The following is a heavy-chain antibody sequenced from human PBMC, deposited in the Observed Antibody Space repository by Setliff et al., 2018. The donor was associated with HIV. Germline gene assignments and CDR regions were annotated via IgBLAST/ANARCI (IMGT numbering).Heavy chain of an antibody. V-gene: IGHV1-2*06. J-gene: IGHJ3*01. Sequence: GASVKVSCKTSGYTFTAYYIYWVRQAPGHGLELMGRIHPNTGSTNYLQEFQGRVTITRDTSMSTVYMALTGLTSDDTAVYYCAKQGYSDSLYAFDVWGQGKMVTVSS. CDR2: IHPNTGST. CDR3: AKQGYSDSLYAFDV. CDR1: GYTFTAYY. D-gene: IGHD1-26*01.